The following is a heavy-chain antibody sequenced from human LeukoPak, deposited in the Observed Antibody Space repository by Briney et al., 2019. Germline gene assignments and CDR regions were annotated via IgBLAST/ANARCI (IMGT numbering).Heavy chain of an antibody. J-gene: IGHJ4*02. D-gene: IGHD3-10*01. CDR3: ARDPGPLWFGEPHFDY. Sequence: GGSLRLSCAASGFTFSSYGMHWVRQAPGKGLEWVAFIRYDGSNKYYADSVKGRFTISRDNSKNTLYLQMNSLRAEDTAVYYCARDPGPLWFGEPHFDYWGQGTLVTVSS. CDR1: GFTFSSYG. V-gene: IGHV3-30*02. CDR2: IRYDGSNK.